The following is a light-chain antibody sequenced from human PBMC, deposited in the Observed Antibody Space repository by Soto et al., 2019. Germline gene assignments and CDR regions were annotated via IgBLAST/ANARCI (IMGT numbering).Light chain of an antibody. CDR3: AAWDDSLNGRV. V-gene: IGLV1-44*01. CDR1: SSNIGSNP. Sequence: QSVLTQPPSASGTPGQRVTISCSGSSSNIGSNPVNWYQQLPGTAPKLLIYSTNQRPSGVPDRFSGSKSGTSASLAISGLQSEDEADYHCAAWDDSLNGRVFGTGTKLTVL. J-gene: IGLJ1*01. CDR2: STN.